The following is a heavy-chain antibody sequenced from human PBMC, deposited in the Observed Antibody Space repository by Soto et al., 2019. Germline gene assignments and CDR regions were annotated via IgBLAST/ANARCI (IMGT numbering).Heavy chain of an antibody. V-gene: IGHV1-2*02. CDR2: IHPNSGDT. D-gene: IGHD1-1*01. CDR3: ARDRSRQSWKWFDP. CDR1: GYTFTDHY. Sequence: QVQLMQSGAEVKEPGASVKVSCRTSGYTFTDHYINWVRQAPGQGPEYMGWIHPNSGDTKYTQRFQGRVTMTRDTSISTAYMELRRLTSDDTAVYYCARDRSRQSWKWFDPWGQGTLVTVSS. J-gene: IGHJ5*02.